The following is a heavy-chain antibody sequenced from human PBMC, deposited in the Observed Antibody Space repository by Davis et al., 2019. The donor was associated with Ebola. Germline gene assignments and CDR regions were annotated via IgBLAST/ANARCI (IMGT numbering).Heavy chain of an antibody. V-gene: IGHV3-74*01. D-gene: IGHD4-11*01. J-gene: IGHJ4*02. CDR1: GFTFNKYW. CDR3: VRLNSKDINSDY. CDR2: IKTDGEVT. Sequence: GESLKIPCAASGFTFNKYWMHWVRQAPGKGLVWVSNIKTDGEVTGYADSVKGRFTISRDNTKNSLFLQMNSLRAEDTSVYYCVRLNSKDINSDYWGQGTLVTVSS.